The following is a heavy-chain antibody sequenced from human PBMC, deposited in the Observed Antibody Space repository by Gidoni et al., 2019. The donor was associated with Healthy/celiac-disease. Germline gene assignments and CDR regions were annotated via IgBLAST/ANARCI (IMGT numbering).Heavy chain of an antibody. CDR3: ARDWSGSGGSWGYFDY. V-gene: IGHV3-21*01. Sequence: EVQLVESGGGLVKPGGSLRLSCAASGFTFSSYSMNWVRQAPGKGLEWVSSISSSSSYIYYADSVKGRFTISRDNAKNSLYLQMNSLRAEDTAVYYCARDWSGSGGSWGYFDYWGQGTLVTVSS. J-gene: IGHJ4*02. CDR2: ISSSSSYI. D-gene: IGHD2-15*01. CDR1: GFTFSSYS.